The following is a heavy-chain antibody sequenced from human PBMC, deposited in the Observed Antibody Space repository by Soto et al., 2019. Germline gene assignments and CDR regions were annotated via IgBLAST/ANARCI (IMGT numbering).Heavy chain of an antibody. D-gene: IGHD3-22*01. CDR3: ASGSHSYYRSGYYHY. CDR1: GGSISSGDYY. Sequence: QVQLQESGPGLVKPSQTLSLTCTVSGGSISSGDYYWSWIRQPPGKGLEWIGYIYYSGSTYYNPSLESGVIISVDTSKNHFSMRLSSVTAADTVVYYCASGSHSYYRSGYYHYWGQGTLVTVSS. CDR2: IYYSGST. J-gene: IGHJ4*02. V-gene: IGHV4-30-4*01.